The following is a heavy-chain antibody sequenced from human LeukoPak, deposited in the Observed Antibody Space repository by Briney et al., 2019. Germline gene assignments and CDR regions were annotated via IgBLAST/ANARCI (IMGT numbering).Heavy chain of an antibody. CDR3: ARRSSSWPWSFDY. CDR1: GGSISSGGYS. V-gene: IGHV4-30-2*01. Sequence: SETLSLTCAVSGGSISSGGYSWGWIRQPPGKGLEWIGYIYHSGSTYYNPSLKSRVTISVDRSKNQFSLKLSSVTAADTAVYYCARRSSSWPWSFDYWGQGTLVTVSS. J-gene: IGHJ4*02. CDR2: IYHSGST. D-gene: IGHD6-13*01.